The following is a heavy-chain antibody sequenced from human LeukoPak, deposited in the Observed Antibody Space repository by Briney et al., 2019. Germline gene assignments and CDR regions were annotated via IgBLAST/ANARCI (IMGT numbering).Heavy chain of an antibody. V-gene: IGHV3-64D*09. CDR3: VKDVGGSYAFDY. CDR2: INDNGGRT. Sequence: GGSLRLSCSASGFTFSRYAMHWVREAPGKGLEYVSGINDNGGRTHYGDSVKGRFSISRDNSKNTLHLQMSTLRAEDTALYYCVKDVGGSYAFDYWGQGILVTVAS. J-gene: IGHJ4*02. CDR1: GFTFSRYA. D-gene: IGHD1-26*01.